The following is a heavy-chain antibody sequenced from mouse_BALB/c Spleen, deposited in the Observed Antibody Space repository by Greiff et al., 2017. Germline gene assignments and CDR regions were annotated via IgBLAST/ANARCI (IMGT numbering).Heavy chain of an antibody. V-gene: IGHV1-7*01. D-gene: IGHD2-4*01. Sequence: VQLQQSGAELAKPGASVKMSCKASGYTFTSYWMHWVKQRPGQGLEWIGYINPSTGYTEYNQKFKDKATLTADKSSSTAYMQLSSLTSEDSAVYYCARSSSTMITTYAMDYWGQGTSVTVSS. CDR2: INPSTGYT. CDR3: ARSSSTMITTYAMDY. CDR1: GYTFTSYW. J-gene: IGHJ4*01.